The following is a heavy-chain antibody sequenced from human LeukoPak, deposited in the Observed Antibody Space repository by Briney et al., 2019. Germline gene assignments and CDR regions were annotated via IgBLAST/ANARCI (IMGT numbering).Heavy chain of an antibody. V-gene: IGHV3-33*02. D-gene: IGHD5-24*01. J-gene: IGHJ6*03. CDR3: ARGRDGYNYYYYYYMDV. CDR2: MWYDGSIK. CDR1: GFTFSNYG. Sequence: GRSLRLSCAASGFTFSNYGMHWVRQAPGKGLEWLAIMWYDGSIKYYADSAKGRFIISRDNSKNTVFLQMNSLRAEDTAVYYCARGRDGYNYYYYYYMDVWGKGTTVTVFS.